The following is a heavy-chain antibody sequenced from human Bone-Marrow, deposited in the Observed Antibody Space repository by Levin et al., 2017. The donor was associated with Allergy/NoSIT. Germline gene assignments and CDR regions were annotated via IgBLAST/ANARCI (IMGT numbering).Heavy chain of an antibody. J-gene: IGHJ6*02. D-gene: IGHD4-17*01. CDR1: GDSFSTYA. Sequence: GASVKVSCKASGDSFSTYAIMWVRQAPGQGLEWIGGIIPVFGTPTYAQKFQGRITISADKSTNTGFMDLTNLISDDTAVYYCAHLGPLVCGTYARAWYSYALDVWGQGTAVTVSS. CDR3: AHLGPLVCGTYARAWYSYALDV. V-gene: IGHV1-69*06. CDR2: IIPVFGTP.